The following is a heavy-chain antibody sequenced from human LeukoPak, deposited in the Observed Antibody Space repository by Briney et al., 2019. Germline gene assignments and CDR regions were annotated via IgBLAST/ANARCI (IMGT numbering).Heavy chain of an antibody. D-gene: IGHD6-19*01. Sequence: SETLSLTCTVSGGPISSYYWNWIRQPPGKGLEWIGYIYYSGSTNYNPSLKSRVTISVDTSKNQFSLKLSSVTAADTAVYYCAGNSGWYPYYFDQWGQGTLVTVSS. V-gene: IGHV4-59*01. CDR2: IYYSGST. CDR3: AGNSGWYPYYFDQ. CDR1: GGPISSYY. J-gene: IGHJ4*02.